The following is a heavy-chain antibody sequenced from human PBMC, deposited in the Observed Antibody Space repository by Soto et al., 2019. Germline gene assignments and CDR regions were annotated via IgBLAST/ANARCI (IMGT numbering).Heavy chain of an antibody. J-gene: IGHJ5*02. CDR2: ISSSGSTI. D-gene: IGHD3-3*01. CDR1: GFTFSDYY. Sequence: GGSLRLSCAASGFTFSDYYMSWIRQAPGKGLEWVSYISSSGSTIYYADSVKGRFTISRDNAKNSLYLQMNSLRAEDTAVYYCARDKSFGVVISPWFDPWGQGTLVTVSS. V-gene: IGHV3-11*01. CDR3: ARDKSFGVVISPWFDP.